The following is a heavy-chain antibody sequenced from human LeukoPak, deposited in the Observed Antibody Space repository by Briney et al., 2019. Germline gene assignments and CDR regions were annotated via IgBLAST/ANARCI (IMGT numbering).Heavy chain of an antibody. Sequence: GGSLRLSCAASGFTFSSYGMHWVRQAPGKGLEWVAFIRYDGSNKYYADSVKGRFTVSRDNSKSTLFLQMNSLRAEDTAVYYCAKSGSGFCSSTSCFLDVWGKGTTVTVSS. D-gene: IGHD2-2*01. CDR1: GFTFSSYG. CDR3: AKSGSGFCSSTSCFLDV. J-gene: IGHJ6*04. CDR2: IRYDGSNK. V-gene: IGHV3-30*02.